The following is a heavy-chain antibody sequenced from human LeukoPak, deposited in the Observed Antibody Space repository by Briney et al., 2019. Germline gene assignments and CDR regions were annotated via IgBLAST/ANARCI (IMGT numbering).Heavy chain of an antibody. V-gene: IGHV4-59*01. J-gene: IGHJ4*02. CDR3: ARNKQAFWSGFDY. CDR2: IYYDGTT. Sequence: SETLSLTCTVSGGSISTYNWSWIRQPPGKGLQWIGYIYYDGTTIYNPSLKSRVTISVDTSKNQFSLKMTSVTAADTAVYFCARNKQAFWSGFDYWGQGSLVTVSS. CDR1: GGSISTYN. D-gene: IGHD3-3*01.